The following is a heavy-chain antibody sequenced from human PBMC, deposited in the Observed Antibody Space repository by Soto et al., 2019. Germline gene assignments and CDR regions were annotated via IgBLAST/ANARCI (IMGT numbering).Heavy chain of an antibody. CDR1: GDSVSSNSAA. Sequence: SQTLSLTGAISGDSVSSNSAAWNWIRQSPSRGLEWLGRTYYRSKWYNDYSVSVKSRITINPDTSKNQFSLQLNSVTPEDTAVYHCATATMAVAGKRAAPANGSKNYGMEVWGKGTKVAVYS. J-gene: IGHJ6*01. CDR3: ATATMAVAGKRAAPANGSKNYGMEV. V-gene: IGHV6-1*01. D-gene: IGHD6-19*01. CDR2: TYYRSKWYN.